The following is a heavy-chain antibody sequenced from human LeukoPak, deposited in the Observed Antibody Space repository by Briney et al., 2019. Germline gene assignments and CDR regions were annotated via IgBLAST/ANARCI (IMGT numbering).Heavy chain of an antibody. J-gene: IGHJ4*02. CDR3: ARGRASSSWYPTDYFDY. V-gene: IGHV4-61*02. D-gene: IGHD6-13*01. Sequence: PSETLSLTCTVSGGSISSGSYYWSWIRQPAGKGLEWIGRIYTSGSTNYNPSLKSRVTMSVDTSKNQFSLKLSSVTAADTAVYYCARGRASSSWYPTDYFDYWGQGTLVTVSS. CDR1: GGSISSGSYY. CDR2: IYTSGST.